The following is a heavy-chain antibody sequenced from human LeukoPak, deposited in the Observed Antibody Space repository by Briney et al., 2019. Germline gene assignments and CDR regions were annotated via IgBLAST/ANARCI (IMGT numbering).Heavy chain of an antibody. D-gene: IGHD6-13*01. CDR3: ARAYSSSWYFNWFDP. Sequence: PSETLSLTCTVSGDSISNDNYYWNWIRQPAGKGLEWIGRIFSSGSSIYNPSLKGRVTMSVDTSKNQFSLKLSSVTAADTAVYFCARAYSSSWYFNWFDPWGQGTLVTVSS. CDR2: IFSSGSS. CDR1: GDSISNDNYY. V-gene: IGHV4-61*02. J-gene: IGHJ5*02.